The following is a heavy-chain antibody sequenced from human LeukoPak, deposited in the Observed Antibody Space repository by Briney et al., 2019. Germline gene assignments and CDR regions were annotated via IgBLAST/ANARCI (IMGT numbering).Heavy chain of an antibody. D-gene: IGHD3-16*01. CDR1: GGSISSSSYY. J-gene: IGHJ4*02. Sequence: SETLSLTCTVSGGSISSSSYYWGWIRQPPGKGLEWIGSIYYSGSTYYNPSLKSRVTISVDTSKNQLSLKLSSVTAADTAVYYCARQGLSRWGEDYFDYWGQGTLVTVSS. CDR2: IYYSGST. V-gene: IGHV4-39*01. CDR3: ARQGLSRWGEDYFDY.